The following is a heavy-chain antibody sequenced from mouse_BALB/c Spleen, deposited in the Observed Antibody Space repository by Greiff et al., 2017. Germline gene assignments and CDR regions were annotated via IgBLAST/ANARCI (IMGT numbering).Heavy chain of an antibody. D-gene: IGHD4-1*01. CDR3: ARGGRTGTPSMDY. Sequence: QVQLKQSGAELAKPGASVKMSCKASGYTFTSYWMHWVKQRPGQGLEWIGYINPSTGYTEYNQKFKDKATLTADKSSSTAYMQLSSLTSEDSAVYYCARGGRTGTPSMDYWGQGTSVTVSS. V-gene: IGHV1-7*01. CDR2: INPSTGYT. CDR1: GYTFTSYW. J-gene: IGHJ4*01.